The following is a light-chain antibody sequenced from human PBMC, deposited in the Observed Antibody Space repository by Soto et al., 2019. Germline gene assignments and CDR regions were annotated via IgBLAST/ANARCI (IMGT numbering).Light chain of an antibody. V-gene: IGKV1-5*01. CDR2: DAF. Sequence: DIQMTQSPSTLSASVGDRVTITCRASQSISSWLAWYQQKPGKAPKLLIYDAFSLESGVPSRLSGSGSGTEFTLTISGLQPDDFATYYCQQYNSYSWTFSQGTKVEIK. CDR3: QQYNSYSWT. CDR1: QSISSW. J-gene: IGKJ1*01.